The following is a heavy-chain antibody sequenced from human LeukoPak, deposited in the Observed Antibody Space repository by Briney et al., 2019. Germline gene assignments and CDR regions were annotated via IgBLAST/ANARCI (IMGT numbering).Heavy chain of an antibody. J-gene: IGHJ4*02. Sequence: GGSLRLSCAASGFTFSTYAMSWVHQAPGKGLEWVSAISDSGGSTYYADSVKGRFTISRDNSKNTLYLQMNSLRAEDTAVYYCAIPPPSGDYWGYYFDYWGQGTLVTVSS. D-gene: IGHD4-17*01. CDR2: ISDSGGST. V-gene: IGHV3-23*01. CDR3: AIPPPSGDYWGYYFDY. CDR1: GFTFSTYA.